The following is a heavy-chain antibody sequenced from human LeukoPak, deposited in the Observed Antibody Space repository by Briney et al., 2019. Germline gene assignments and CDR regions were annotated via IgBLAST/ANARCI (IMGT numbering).Heavy chain of an antibody. CDR1: GGSFSGYY. D-gene: IGHD3-22*01. J-gene: IGHJ4*02. V-gene: IGHV4-34*01. CDR2: INHSGST. Sequence: SETLSLTCAVYGGSFSGYYWSWVRQPPGKGLEWIGEINHSGSTNYNPSLKSRVTISVDTSKNQFSLKLSSVTAADTAVYYCARGGRGYYFDYWGQGTLVTVSS. CDR3: ARGGRGYYFDY.